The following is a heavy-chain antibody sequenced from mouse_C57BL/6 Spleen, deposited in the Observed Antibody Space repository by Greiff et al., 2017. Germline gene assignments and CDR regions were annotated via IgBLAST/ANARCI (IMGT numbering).Heavy chain of an antibody. CDR2: INPSSGYT. D-gene: IGHD2-4*01. J-gene: IGHJ2*01. CDR1: GYTFTSYT. V-gene: IGHV1-4*01. Sequence: QVQLQQSGAELARPGASVKMSCKASGYTFTSYTMHWVKQRPGQGLEWIGYINPSSGYTKYNQKFKDKATLTADKSSSTAYMQLSSLTSEDPAVYYCARWGVWDYDSADYWGQGTTLTVSS. CDR3: ARWGVWDYDSADY.